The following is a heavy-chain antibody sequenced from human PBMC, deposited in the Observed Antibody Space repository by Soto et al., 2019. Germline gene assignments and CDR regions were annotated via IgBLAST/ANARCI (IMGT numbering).Heavy chain of an antibody. V-gene: IGHV4-31*03. CDR2: VYYSGST. Sequence: SETLSLTCTVSGDSISSGGYYWNWIRQHPGKGLEWIGYVYYSGSTDYIPSLKSRITISLDTSKNQFSLKLSAVTAADTAVYYCAREGGYVDSYLPGFNYWGQGALVPVSS. CDR3: AREGGYVDSYLPGFNY. D-gene: IGHD5-12*01. J-gene: IGHJ4*02. CDR1: GDSISSGGYY.